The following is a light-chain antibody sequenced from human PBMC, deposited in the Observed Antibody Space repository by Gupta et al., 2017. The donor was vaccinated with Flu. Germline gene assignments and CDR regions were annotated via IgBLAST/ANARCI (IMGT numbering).Light chain of an antibody. CDR3: QQYKNWPIT. V-gene: IGKV3-15*01. J-gene: IGKJ5*01. CDR1: QSGSSN. Sequence: GERATLSCRARQSGSSNLAWYQQKPGQAPRLLSYGAATRATGIPARFSGSGSGTEFTLTISSLQSEDFAVYYCQQYKNWPITFGQGTRLEIK. CDR2: GAA.